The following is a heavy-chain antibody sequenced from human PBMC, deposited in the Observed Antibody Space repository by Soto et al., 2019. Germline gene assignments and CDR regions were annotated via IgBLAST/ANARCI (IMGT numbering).Heavy chain of an antibody. J-gene: IGHJ5*02. Sequence: PGESLKISCQVSGYSFTNNWITWVRQMPGKGLEWMGRIDPSDSYTFYSPPFQGHVTFSVDKSINTAYVQWTRLKASDTAMYYCARLDSNRFDAGGQATPVTVSS. D-gene: IGHD3-3*01. V-gene: IGHV5-10-1*01. CDR2: IDPSDSYT. CDR3: ARLDSNRFDA. CDR1: GYSFTNNW.